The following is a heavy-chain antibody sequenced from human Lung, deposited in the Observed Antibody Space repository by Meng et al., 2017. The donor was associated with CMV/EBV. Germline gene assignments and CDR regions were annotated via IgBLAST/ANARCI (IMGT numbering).Heavy chain of an antibody. D-gene: IGHD2-8*01. CDR1: GYSFTNCW. J-gene: IGHJ4*02. V-gene: IGHV5-51*01. CDR3: ANRWRFGNGAYFDY. Sequence: GEXXKISXXXSGYSFTNCWIGWVRQMPGKGLEWMGIINPGDSDTQYRSSFQGQVTISADKSINTAYLQWGSLKASDTAMYYCANRWRFGNGAYFDYWGQGXLVTVSS. CDR2: INPGDSDT.